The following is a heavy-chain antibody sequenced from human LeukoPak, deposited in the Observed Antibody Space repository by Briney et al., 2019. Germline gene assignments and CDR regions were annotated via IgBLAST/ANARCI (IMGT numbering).Heavy chain of an antibody. CDR2: IYTSGST. V-gene: IGHV4-4*07. CDR1: GGSISSYY. J-gene: IGHJ4*02. Sequence: PSETLSLTCTVSGGSISSYYWSWLRQPAGKGLEWIGRIYTSGSTNYNPSLKSRVTMSVDTSKNRFSLKLSSVTAADTAVYYCARDRYYDSSGYLPFDYWGQGTLVTVSS. D-gene: IGHD3-22*01. CDR3: ARDRYYDSSGYLPFDY.